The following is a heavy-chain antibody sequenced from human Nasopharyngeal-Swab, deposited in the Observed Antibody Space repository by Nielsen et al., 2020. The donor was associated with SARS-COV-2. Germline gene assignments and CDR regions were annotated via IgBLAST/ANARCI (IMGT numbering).Heavy chain of an antibody. CDR3: AADDVGSFS. D-gene: IGHD1-1*01. V-gene: IGHV3-15*01. Sequence: WIRQPPGKGLEWVGRIKSSTDGGTTDYIAPVKGRFNISRDDSKNTLYLQMTSLKTEDTVVYYCAADDVGSFSWGQGTLVTVSS. CDR2: IKSSTDGGTT. J-gene: IGHJ5*02.